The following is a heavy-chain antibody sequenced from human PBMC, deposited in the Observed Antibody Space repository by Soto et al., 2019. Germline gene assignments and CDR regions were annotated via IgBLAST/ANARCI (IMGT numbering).Heavy chain of an antibody. V-gene: IGHV4-39*01. CDR1: GGSISSSSYY. J-gene: IGHJ6*02. D-gene: IGHD6-19*01. CDR2: IYYSGST. Sequence: SETLSLTCTVSGGSISSSSYYWGWIRQPPGKGLEWIGSIYYSGSTYYNPSLKSRVTISVDTSKNQFSLKLSSVTAADTAVYYCASLFGQWLPKGYYYYYGMDVWGQGTTVTVSS. CDR3: ASLFGQWLPKGYYYYYGMDV.